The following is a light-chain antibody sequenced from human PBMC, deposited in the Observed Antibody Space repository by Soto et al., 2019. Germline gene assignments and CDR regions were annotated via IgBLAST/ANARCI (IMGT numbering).Light chain of an antibody. CDR3: QQYNTYWT. CDR2: GAS. Sequence: EIVLTQSPGTLSLSPGERATLSCRASQSVSSTYLAWYQQQPGQAPRLLIYGASNRATGIPDRFSGSGSGTEFTLTISSLQPDDFATYYCQQYNTYWTFGQGTKVDIK. J-gene: IGKJ1*01. CDR1: QSVSSTY. V-gene: IGKV3-20*01.